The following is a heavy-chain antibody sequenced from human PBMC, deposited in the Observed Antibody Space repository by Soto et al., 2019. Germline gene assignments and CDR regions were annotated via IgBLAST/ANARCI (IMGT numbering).Heavy chain of an antibody. CDR2: ISSSGSNI. Sequence: GGSLRLSCAASGFTFSDYYMSWIRQAPGKGLEWVSYISSSGSNIYYADSVKGRFTISRDNAKNSLYLQMNSLRAEDTAVYYCARDRRPTYCGCDCPGVVDYWGQGALVTVSS. CDR1: GFTFSDYY. CDR3: ARDRRPTYCGCDCPGVVDY. J-gene: IGHJ4*02. D-gene: IGHD2-21*02. V-gene: IGHV3-11*01.